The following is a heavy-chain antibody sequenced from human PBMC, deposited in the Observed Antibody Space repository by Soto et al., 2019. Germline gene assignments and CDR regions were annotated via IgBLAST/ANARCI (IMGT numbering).Heavy chain of an antibody. CDR2: IKSRADGGTA. D-gene: IGHD1-26*01. Sequence: EVQLVESGGGLVKPGGSLRLSCAASGFTFSNAWMSWVRQAPGKGLEWVGRIKSRADGGTADHAAPVKGRFALSRDDSKDTLYLQMNSLKTEDTAVYYCATLGKNLRAFAYWGQG. CDR1: GFTFSNAW. J-gene: IGHJ4*02. CDR3: ATLGKNLRAFAY. V-gene: IGHV3-15*01.